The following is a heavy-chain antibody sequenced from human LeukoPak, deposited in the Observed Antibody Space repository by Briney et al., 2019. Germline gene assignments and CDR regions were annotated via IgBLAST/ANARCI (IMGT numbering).Heavy chain of an antibody. CDR2: ISGDGGST. V-gene: IGHV3-43*02. CDR1: GFTFDDYA. D-gene: IGHD4-11*01. CDR3: AKDNPTTVTEYYFDY. J-gene: IGHJ4*02. Sequence: GGSLRLSCAASGFTFDDYAMHWVRQAPGKGLEWVSLISGDGGSTYYADSVKGRFTISRDNSKNSLYLQMNSLRTEDTALYYCAKDNPTTVTEYYFDYWGQGALVTVS.